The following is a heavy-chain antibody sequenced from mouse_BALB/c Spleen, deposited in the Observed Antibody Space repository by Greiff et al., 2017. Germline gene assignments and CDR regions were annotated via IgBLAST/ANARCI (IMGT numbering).Heavy chain of an antibody. J-gene: IGHJ2*01. V-gene: IGHV5-12-1*01. Sequence: EVKLVESGGGLVKPGGSLKLSCAASGFAFSSYDMSWVRQTPEKRLEWVAYISSGGGSTYYPDTVKGRFTISRDNAKNTLYLQMSSLKSEDTAMYYCARHYYGSRNFDYWGQGTTLTVSS. CDR1: GFAFSSYD. CDR3: ARHYYGSRNFDY. CDR2: ISSGGGST. D-gene: IGHD1-1*01.